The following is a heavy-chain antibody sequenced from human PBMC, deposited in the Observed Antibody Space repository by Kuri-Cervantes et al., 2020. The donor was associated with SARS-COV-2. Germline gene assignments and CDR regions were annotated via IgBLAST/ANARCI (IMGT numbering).Heavy chain of an antibody. CDR2: INHSGST. D-gene: IGHD2-2*03. J-gene: IGHJ5*02. Sequence: GSLRLSCAVYGGSFSGYYWSGIRQPPGKGLEWIGEINHSGSTNNNQSPKSGVTISVDTSQNPFSLKLSSVTAADTAVYYCARNDGYWSSTSCTRTGWFDPWGQGTLVTVSS. CDR3: ARNDGYWSSTSCTRTGWFDP. CDR1: GGSFSGYY. V-gene: IGHV4-34*01.